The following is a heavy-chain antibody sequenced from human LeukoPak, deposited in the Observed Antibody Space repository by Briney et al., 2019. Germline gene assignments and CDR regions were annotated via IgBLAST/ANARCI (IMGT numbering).Heavy chain of an antibody. Sequence: PGGSLRLSCAASGFTFSSYAMSWVRQAPGKGLEWVSATSGSGGSTYYADSVKGRFTIPRDNSKNTLYLQINSLRPKDTAEHYCAKGRAVAGIFCYGMEVWGQGTTVTVSS. CDR3: AKGRAVAGIFCYGMEV. V-gene: IGHV3-23*01. CDR2: TSGSGGST. J-gene: IGHJ6*02. D-gene: IGHD6-19*01. CDR1: GFTFSSYA.